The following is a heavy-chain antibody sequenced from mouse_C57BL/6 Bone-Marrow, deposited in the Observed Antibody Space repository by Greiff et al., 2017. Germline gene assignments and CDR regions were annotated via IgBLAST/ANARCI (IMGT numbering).Heavy chain of an antibody. CDR3: AKWRGSRDYAMDY. V-gene: IGHV1-4*01. Sequence: QVQLQQSGAELARPGASVKMSCKASGYTFTSYTMHWVKQRPGQGLEWIGYINPSSGYTKYNQKFKDKATLTADTSSSTAYMQLSSLTSEDSAVYYCAKWRGSRDYAMDYWGQGTSVTVSS. CDR1: GYTFTSYT. J-gene: IGHJ4*01. CDR2: INPSSGYT.